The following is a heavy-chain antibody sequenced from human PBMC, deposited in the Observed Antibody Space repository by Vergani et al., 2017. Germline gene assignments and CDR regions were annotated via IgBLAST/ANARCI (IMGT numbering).Heavy chain of an antibody. Sequence: QVHLVESGGGVVQPGRSLRLSCVVSGFTSSYYGMHWVRQAPGTGLEGGAVISYDGTQKYYADSVKGRFTISRDNSKSTLYLQMNSLRTEDTAVYYCATKSCGTPGCQIGYFREWGQGTLVTVSS. CDR1: GFTSSYYG. V-gene: IGHV3-30*03. CDR2: ISYDGTQK. D-gene: IGHD1-1*01. CDR3: ATKSCGTPGCQIGYFRE. J-gene: IGHJ1*01.